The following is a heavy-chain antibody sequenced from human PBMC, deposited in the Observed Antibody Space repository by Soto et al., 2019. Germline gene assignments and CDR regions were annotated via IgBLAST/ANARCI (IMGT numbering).Heavy chain of an antibody. J-gene: IGHJ5*02. V-gene: IGHV4-30-4*01. CDR2: SYYSGST. CDR3: ARDGPRWGGWFDP. D-gene: IGHD3-16*01. Sequence: QVQLQESGPGLVKPSQTLSLTCTVSGGSLSSGDYYWSWIRQPPGKGLEWIGYSYYSGSTYTNPSLKSRVTISVDTSKNQLSLKLSSVTAADTAVYYCARDGPRWGGWFDPWGQGTLVTFSS. CDR1: GGSLSSGDYY.